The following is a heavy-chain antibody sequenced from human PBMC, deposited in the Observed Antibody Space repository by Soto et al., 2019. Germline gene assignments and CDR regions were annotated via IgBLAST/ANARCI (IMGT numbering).Heavy chain of an antibody. CDR2: ISSNGGST. V-gene: IGHV3-64*01. CDR1: GFTFSSYA. Sequence: EVQLVESGGGLVQPGGSLRLSCAASGFTFSSYAMHWVRQAPGKGLEYVSAISSNGGSTYYANSVKGRFTISRDNSKNTLYLQMGSLRAEDMAVYYCASRGPNCSSTSCYDNWGQGTLVTVSS. CDR3: ASRGPNCSSTSCYDN. J-gene: IGHJ4*02. D-gene: IGHD2-2*01.